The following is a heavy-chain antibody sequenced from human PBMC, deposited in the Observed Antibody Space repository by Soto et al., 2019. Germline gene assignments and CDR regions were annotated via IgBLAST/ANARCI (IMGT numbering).Heavy chain of an antibody. CDR3: ARPPKSTNSANYSAP. CDR2: IYSGGST. Sequence: PGGSLRLSCAASGFTVSSNYMSWVRQAPGKGLEWVSVIYSGGSTYYADSVKGRFTISRDNSKNTLYLQMNSLGAEDTAVYYCARPPKSTNSANYSAPGGKGTLTTFP. J-gene: IGHJ5*02. D-gene: IGHD2-21*01. V-gene: IGHV3-66*04. CDR1: GFTVSSNY.